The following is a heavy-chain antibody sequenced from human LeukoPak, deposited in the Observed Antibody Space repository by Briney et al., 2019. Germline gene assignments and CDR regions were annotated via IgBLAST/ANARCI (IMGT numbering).Heavy chain of an antibody. Sequence: ASVKVSCKTSGYTFTSYYLHWVRQAPGQGLEWIGIINPSGGSASYAQKFQGRVTMTRDTSTSTVYLELSSLRSGDTAVYYCARATQSWFDPWGQGTLVTVSS. CDR3: ARATQSWFDP. J-gene: IGHJ5*02. CDR1: GYTFTSYY. V-gene: IGHV1-46*01. CDR2: INPSGGSA.